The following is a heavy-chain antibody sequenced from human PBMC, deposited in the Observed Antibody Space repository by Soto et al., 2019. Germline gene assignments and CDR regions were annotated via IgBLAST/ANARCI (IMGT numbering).Heavy chain of an antibody. D-gene: IGHD6-19*01. CDR1: GFTFKSYA. CDR3: AKEPYSSVVWGTFHY. V-gene: IGHV3-23*01. CDR2: SSGSGGTT. Sequence: EVQLLESGGGLVQPGGSLRLSCAASGFTFKSYAMSWVRQPPGKGLEWVSGSSGSGGTTYHADSVKGRFTISRDNSKNTPDLPMINLRVEDTAVYYSAKEPYSSVVWGTFHYWGQGALVTVSS. J-gene: IGHJ4*02.